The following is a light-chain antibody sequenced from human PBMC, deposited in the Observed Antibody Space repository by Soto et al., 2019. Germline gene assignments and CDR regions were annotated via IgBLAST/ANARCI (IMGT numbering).Light chain of an antibody. CDR3: QQYGSSRYT. Sequence: EIVLTQSPGTLSLSPGERATLSCRASQSVSSSYLAWYQQKPGQAPRLLIYGASSRATGIPDRFSGSGSGTDFTCTISRLGPEDFAVYYGQQYGSSRYTGGQGTKLEIK. V-gene: IGKV3-20*01. CDR1: QSVSSSY. J-gene: IGKJ2*01. CDR2: GAS.